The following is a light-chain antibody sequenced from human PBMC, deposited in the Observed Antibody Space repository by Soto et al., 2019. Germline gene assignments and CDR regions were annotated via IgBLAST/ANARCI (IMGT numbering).Light chain of an antibody. CDR1: QGVGSW. V-gene: IGKV1-33*01. J-gene: IGKJ5*01. CDR3: QQYENLPT. Sequence: DVQVTQSQSSVSASVGDRVTITCRASQGVGSWLAWYQQKPGRAPKLLIYDASNLEAGVPSRFRGSGSGTDFTFTISRLQPEDIATYYCQQYENLPTFGQGTRLEIK. CDR2: DAS.